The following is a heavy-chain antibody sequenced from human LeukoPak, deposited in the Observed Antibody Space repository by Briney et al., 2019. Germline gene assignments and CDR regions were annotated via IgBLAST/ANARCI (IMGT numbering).Heavy chain of an antibody. V-gene: IGHV4-39*01. CDR3: ASIYTAMVSFDY. Sequence: SETLSLTCTVSGGSISSSSYYWGWIRQPPGKGLEWIGSIYYSGNTYYNPSLRSRVTIFVDTSKDQFSLKLSSVTAADTAVYYCASIYTAMVSFDYWGQGTLVIVSS. CDR2: IYYSGNT. D-gene: IGHD5-18*01. J-gene: IGHJ4*02. CDR1: GGSISSSSYY.